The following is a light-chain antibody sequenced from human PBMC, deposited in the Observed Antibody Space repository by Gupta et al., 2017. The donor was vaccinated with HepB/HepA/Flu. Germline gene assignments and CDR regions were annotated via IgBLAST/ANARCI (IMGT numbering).Light chain of an antibody. CDR3: QRYHTCPLT. V-gene: IGKV1-27*01. CDR1: QGINNY. J-gene: IGKJ4*01. Sequence: DIQMTQSPSSLSASVGDRVPITCRASQGINNYLAWYQQKPGKVPKFLIYAASTFPTGVPSRFSGSGSGTEFTLTISSLQPEDVATYYCQRYHTCPLTFGGGTLVEIK. CDR2: AAS.